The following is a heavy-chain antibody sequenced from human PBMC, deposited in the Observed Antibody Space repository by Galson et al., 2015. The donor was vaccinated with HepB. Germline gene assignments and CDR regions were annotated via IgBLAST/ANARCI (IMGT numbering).Heavy chain of an antibody. D-gene: IGHD1-1*01. J-gene: IGHJ6*02. CDR1: GFSLSTSGMC. CDR2: IDWDDDK. CDR3: ARIPQRGYYYGMDV. V-gene: IGHV2-70*01. Sequence: PALVKPTQTLTLTCTFSGFSLSTSGMCVSWIRQPPGKALEWLALIDWDDDKYYSTSLKTRLTISKDTSKNQVVLTMTNMDPVDTATYYCARIPQRGYYYGMDVWGQGTTVTVSS.